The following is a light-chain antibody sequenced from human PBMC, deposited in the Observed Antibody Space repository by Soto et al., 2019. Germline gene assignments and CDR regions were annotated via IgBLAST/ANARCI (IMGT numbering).Light chain of an antibody. CDR2: GAS. J-gene: IGKJ2*01. CDR1: QSVSSSY. CDR3: QQYGSSPKYT. Sequence: EIVLTQSPGTLSLAPGERATLSCRASQSVSSSYLAWYQQKPGQAPRPLIYGASSMATGIPDRFSGSGSGTDFPLTISRLEPEDFAVYYCQQYGSSPKYTFVQGTKLEIK. V-gene: IGKV3-20*01.